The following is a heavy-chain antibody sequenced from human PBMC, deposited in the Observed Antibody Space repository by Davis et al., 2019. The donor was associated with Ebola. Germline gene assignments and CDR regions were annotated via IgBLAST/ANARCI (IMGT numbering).Heavy chain of an antibody. Sequence: GESLKISCAASGFTFSSYGMHWVRQAPGKGLEWVAVIWYDGSNKYYADSVKGRFTISRDNSKNTLYLQMNSLRAEDTAVYYCARDRFSRTSDAFDIWGQGTMVTVPS. V-gene: IGHV3-33*01. CDR1: GFTFSSYG. CDR2: IWYDGSNK. CDR3: ARDRFSRTSDAFDI. J-gene: IGHJ3*02.